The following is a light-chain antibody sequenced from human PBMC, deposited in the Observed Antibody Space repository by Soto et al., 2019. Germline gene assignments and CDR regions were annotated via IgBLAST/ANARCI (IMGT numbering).Light chain of an antibody. CDR2: GAS. V-gene: IGKV3-15*01. CDR1: PSVSSN. Sequence: EIVMTQSPATLSVSPGERATLSCRASPSVSSNLAWYQQKPGQAPRLLIYGASTSSTGIPARFSGSGSGTEFTLTISSLQSEDFAVYYCHQYNNWGTFGQGTKVEIK. CDR3: HQYNNWGT. J-gene: IGKJ1*01.